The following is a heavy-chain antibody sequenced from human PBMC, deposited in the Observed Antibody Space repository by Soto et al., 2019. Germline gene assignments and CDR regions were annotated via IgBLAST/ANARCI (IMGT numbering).Heavy chain of an antibody. V-gene: IGHV1-8*01. D-gene: IGHD3-9*01. CDR3: ARQRDILTGDYYFDY. J-gene: IGHJ4*02. CDR2: MNPNSGNT. CDR1: GYTFTSYD. Sequence: ASVKVSCKASGYTFTSYDINWVRQATGQGLEWMGWMNPNSGNTGYAQKFQGRVTMTSNTSISTAYMELSSLRSEDTAVYYCARQRDILTGDYYFDYWGQGTLVTVSS.